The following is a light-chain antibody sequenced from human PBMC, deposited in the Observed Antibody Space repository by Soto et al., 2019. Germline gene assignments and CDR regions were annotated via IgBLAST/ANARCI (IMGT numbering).Light chain of an antibody. CDR3: QQYNNWPLFT. J-gene: IGKJ3*01. Sequence: EIVMTQSPVTLSVSPGERATLSCRASQSVGSNLAWYQQKRGQAPRLLIYGASTRATGIPVRFSGSGSGTEFTHTISSLQSEDCAVYYCQQYNNWPLFTFGPGTKVDIK. V-gene: IGKV3-15*01. CDR2: GAS. CDR1: QSVGSN.